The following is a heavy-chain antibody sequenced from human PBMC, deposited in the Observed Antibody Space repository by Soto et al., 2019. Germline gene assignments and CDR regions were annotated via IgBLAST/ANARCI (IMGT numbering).Heavy chain of an antibody. CDR1: GGSFSDCY. V-gene: IGHV4-34*01. CDR3: ARLYCSSTSCYGVGWFDP. CDR2: INYSGST. D-gene: IGHD2-2*01. Sequence: PSETLSLTCAVYGGSFSDCYWSWIRKPPGKGLEWIGEINYSGSTNYNPALKSRVTISVDTSKNQFSLKLSSVTAADTAVYYCARLYCSSTSCYGVGWFDPWGQGTLVTVSS. J-gene: IGHJ5*02.